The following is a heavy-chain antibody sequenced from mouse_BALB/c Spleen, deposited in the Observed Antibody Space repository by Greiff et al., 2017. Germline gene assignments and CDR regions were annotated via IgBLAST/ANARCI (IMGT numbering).Heavy chain of an antibody. V-gene: IGHV1-7*01. J-gene: IGHJ4*01. CDR1: GYTFTSYW. D-gene: IGHD3-1*01. Sequence: QVQLQQSGAELAKPGASVKMSCKASGYTFTSYWMHWVKQRPGQGLEWIGYINPSTGYTEYNQKFKDKATLTADKSSSTAYMQLSSLTSEDSAVYYCARSRARYDYWGQGTSVTVSS. CDR2: INPSTGYT. CDR3: ARSRARYDY.